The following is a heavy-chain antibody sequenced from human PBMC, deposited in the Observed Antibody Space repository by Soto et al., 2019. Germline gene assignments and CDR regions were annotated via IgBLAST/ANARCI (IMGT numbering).Heavy chain of an antibody. CDR3: ASGSYVFAFDI. CDR1: GGSISSSSYY. J-gene: IGHJ3*02. D-gene: IGHD1-26*01. CDR2: TYYSGST. V-gene: IGHV4-39*01. Sequence: QLQLQESGPGLVKPSETLSLTCTVSGGSISSSSYYWGWIRQPPGKGLEWIGSTYYSGSTYYNPSLKSRVAISVDTSKNQFSLKLSSVTAADTAVYYCASGSYVFAFDIWGQVTMVTVSS.